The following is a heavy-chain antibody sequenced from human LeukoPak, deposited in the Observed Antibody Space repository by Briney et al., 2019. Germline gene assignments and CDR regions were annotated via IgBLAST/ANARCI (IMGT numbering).Heavy chain of an antibody. Sequence: SVKVSCKASGGTFSSYAISWVRQAPGQGLEWMGGIIPIFGTANYAQKFQGSVTITADESTSTAYMELSSLRSEDTAVYYCARADGAAAGTEYFQHWGQGTLVTVSS. J-gene: IGHJ1*01. CDR1: GGTFSSYA. CDR3: ARADGAAAGTEYFQH. V-gene: IGHV1-69*13. CDR2: IIPIFGTA. D-gene: IGHD6-13*01.